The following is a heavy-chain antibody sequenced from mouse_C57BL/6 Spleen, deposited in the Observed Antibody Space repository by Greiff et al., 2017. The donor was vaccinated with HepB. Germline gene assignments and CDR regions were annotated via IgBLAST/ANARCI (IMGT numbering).Heavy chain of an antibody. Sequence: QVQLKESGAELVRPGASVTLSCKASGYTFTDYEMHWVKQTPVHGLEWIGAIDPETGGTAYNQKFKGKAILTADKSSSTAYMELRSLTSEDSAVYYCTRGSITTVPWFAYWGQGTLVTVSA. D-gene: IGHD1-1*01. CDR2: IDPETGGT. CDR1: GYTFTDYE. V-gene: IGHV1-15*01. J-gene: IGHJ3*01. CDR3: TRGSITTVPWFAY.